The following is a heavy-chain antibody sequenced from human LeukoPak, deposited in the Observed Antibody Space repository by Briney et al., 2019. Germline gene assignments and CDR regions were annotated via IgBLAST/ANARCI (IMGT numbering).Heavy chain of an antibody. CDR3: AKDGRNVIMTTVTTSDY. CDR1: GFTFSSYA. V-gene: IGHV3-23*01. Sequence: PGGSLRLSCAASGFTFSSYAMSWVRQAPGKGLEWVSAITGSGGSTYYADSVKGRFTISRDNSKNTLFLRMDSLRAEDTAVYYCAKDGRNVIMTTVTTSDYWGQGTLVTVSS. D-gene: IGHD4-11*01. J-gene: IGHJ4*02. CDR2: ITGSGGST.